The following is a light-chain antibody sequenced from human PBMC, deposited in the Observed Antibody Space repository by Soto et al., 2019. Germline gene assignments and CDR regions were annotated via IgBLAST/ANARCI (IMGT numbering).Light chain of an antibody. CDR1: SSDVGGYNH. Sequence: QSALTQPASVSGSPGQSITISCTGTSSDVGGYNHVSWYQQHPGEAPKLMIYDVSSRPSGVSNRFSGSKAADTASLTISGLQAEDEAYYYCSSFATTDTPMVFGGGTKLTVL. J-gene: IGLJ2*01. CDR3: SSFATTDTPMV. V-gene: IGLV2-14*03. CDR2: DVS.